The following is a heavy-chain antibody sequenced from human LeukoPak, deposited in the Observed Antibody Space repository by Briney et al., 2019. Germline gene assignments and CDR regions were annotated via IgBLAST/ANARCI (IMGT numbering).Heavy chain of an antibody. V-gene: IGHV3-23*01. Sequence: GGSLRLSCAASGFTFSSYAMSWVRQAPGKGLEWVSATSGSGGSTYYADSVKGRFTISRDNSKNTLYLQMNSLRAEDTAVYYCAKESFDYYDSSGYYPLDYWGQGTLVTVSS. CDR1: GFTFSSYA. D-gene: IGHD3-22*01. J-gene: IGHJ4*02. CDR2: TSGSGGST. CDR3: AKESFDYYDSSGYYPLDY.